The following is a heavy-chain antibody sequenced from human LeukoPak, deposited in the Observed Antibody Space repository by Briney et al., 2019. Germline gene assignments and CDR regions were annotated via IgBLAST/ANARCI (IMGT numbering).Heavy chain of an antibody. CDR3: ARERQWLVRLAFDI. CDR2: VYYSGST. D-gene: IGHD6-19*01. J-gene: IGHJ3*02. CDR1: GDSISSYY. V-gene: IGHV4-59*12. Sequence: PSETLSLTCTVSGDSISSYYYSWIRQPPGKGLEWIGYVYYSGSTNYNPSLKSRVAISVDTSKNQFSLKLSSVTAADTAVYYCARERQWLVRLAFDIWGQGTMVTVSS.